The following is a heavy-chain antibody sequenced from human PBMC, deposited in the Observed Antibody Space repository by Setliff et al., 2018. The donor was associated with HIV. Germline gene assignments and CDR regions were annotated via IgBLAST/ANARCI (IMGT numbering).Heavy chain of an antibody. V-gene: IGHV4-34*01. CDR1: GGSFSGYY. D-gene: IGHD6-19*01. Sequence: SETLSLTCAVYGGSFSGYYWSWIRQPPGKGLEWMGEINHSGSTNYNPSLRGRVTISLDTSKNQFSLKVTSVTAADAAVYYCARVDPYTSPRGFDSWGQGTLVTVSS. J-gene: IGHJ4*02. CDR2: INHSGST. CDR3: ARVDPYTSPRGFDS.